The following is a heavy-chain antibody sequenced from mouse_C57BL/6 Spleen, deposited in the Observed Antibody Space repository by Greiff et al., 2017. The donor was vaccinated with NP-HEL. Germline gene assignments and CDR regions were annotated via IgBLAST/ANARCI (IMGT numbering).Heavy chain of an antibody. V-gene: IGHV1-53*01. CDR2: INPSNGGT. Sequence: QVHVKQPGTELVKPGASVKLSCKASGYTFTSYWMHWVKQRPGQGLEWIGNINPSNGGTNYNEKFKSKATLTVDKSSSTAYMQLSSLTSEDSAVYYCARETDSSGPFDYWGQGTTLTVSS. CDR3: ARETDSSGPFDY. J-gene: IGHJ2*01. CDR1: GYTFTSYW. D-gene: IGHD3-2*02.